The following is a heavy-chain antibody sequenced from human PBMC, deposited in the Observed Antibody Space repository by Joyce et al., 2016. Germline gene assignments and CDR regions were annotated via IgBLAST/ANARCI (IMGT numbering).Heavy chain of an antibody. CDR1: GFPFSSYG. D-gene: IGHD2-2*01. V-gene: IGHV3-30*18. CDR2: ISYDGGKK. CDR3: AKDDCSSTSCYFDY. J-gene: IGHJ4*02. Sequence: SLRLSCAASGFPFSSYGMHWVRQAPGKGLEWVAVISYDGGKKYYADSVKGRFTISRDNSKNTLYLQMNSLRAEDTAVYYCAKDDCSSTSCYFDYWGQGTLVTVSS.